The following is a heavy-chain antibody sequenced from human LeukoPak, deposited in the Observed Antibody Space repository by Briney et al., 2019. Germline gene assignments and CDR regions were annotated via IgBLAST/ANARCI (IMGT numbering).Heavy chain of an antibody. J-gene: IGHJ3*02. D-gene: IGHD6-25*01. Sequence: GGSLRLSCAASGFTFSSCWMHWVRQAPGKGLLWVSRINRDGSDSSYADSVKGRFTISRDNAKNTLYRQMNSLRAEDTAMYYCATVVGGYYPPVDGLDIWGQGTMVTVSS. CDR3: ATVVGGYYPPVDGLDI. CDR1: GFTFSSCW. V-gene: IGHV3-74*01. CDR2: INRDGSDS.